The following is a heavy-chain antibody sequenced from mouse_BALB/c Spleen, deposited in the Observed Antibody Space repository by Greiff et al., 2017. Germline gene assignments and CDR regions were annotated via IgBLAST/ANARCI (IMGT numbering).Heavy chain of an antibody. CDR2: ILPGSGST. Sequence: VQLQESGAELMKPGASVKISCKATGYTFSSYWIEWVKQRPGHGLEWIGEILPGSGSTNYNEKFKGKATFTADTSSNTAYMQLSSLTSEDSAVYYCARANWDYYFDYWGQGTTLTVSS. CDR1: GYTFSSYW. CDR3: ARANWDYYFDY. V-gene: IGHV1-9*01. D-gene: IGHD4-1*01. J-gene: IGHJ2*01.